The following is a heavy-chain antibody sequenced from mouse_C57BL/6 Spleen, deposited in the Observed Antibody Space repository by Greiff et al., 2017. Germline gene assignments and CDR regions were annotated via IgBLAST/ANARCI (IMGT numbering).Heavy chain of an antibody. CDR1: GYTFTSYW. CDR3: TREGEYGYPAWFAY. Sequence: VHVKQSGTVLARPGASVKMSCKTSGYTFTSYWMHWVKQRPGQGLEWIGAIYPGNSDTSYNQKFKGKAKLTAVTSASTAYMELSSLTNEDSAVYYCTREGEYGYPAWFAYWGQGTLVTVSA. CDR2: IYPGNSDT. V-gene: IGHV1-5*01. J-gene: IGHJ3*01. D-gene: IGHD2-2*01.